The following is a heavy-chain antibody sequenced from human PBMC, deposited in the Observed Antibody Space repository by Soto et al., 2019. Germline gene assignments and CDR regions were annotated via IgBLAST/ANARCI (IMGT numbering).Heavy chain of an antibody. Sequence: QVQLQQWGAGLLKPSETLSLTCAVYGGSFSGYYWSWIRQPPGKGLEWIGEMNHSGSTNYNPSLKSRVTISVDTSKNQFSLKLSSVTAADTAVYYCARGGYYYGSGKGWFDPWGQGTLVTVSS. D-gene: IGHD3-10*01. CDR2: MNHSGST. J-gene: IGHJ5*02. CDR3: ARGGYYYGSGKGWFDP. V-gene: IGHV4-34*01. CDR1: GGSFSGYY.